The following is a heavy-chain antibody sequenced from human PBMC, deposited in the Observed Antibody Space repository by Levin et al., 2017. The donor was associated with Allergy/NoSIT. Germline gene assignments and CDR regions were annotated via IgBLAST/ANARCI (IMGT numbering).Heavy chain of an antibody. D-gene: IGHD4-17*01. J-gene: IGHJ4*02. V-gene: IGHV4-31*03. CDR1: GGSISSGGYY. Sequence: SETLSLTCTVSGGSISSGGYYWSWIRQHPGTGLEWIGYIYYSGSTYYNPSLKSRVTISVDTSKNQFSLKLSSVTAADTAVYYGARGRYGDQQPAFDYWGQGTLVTVSA. CDR2: IYYSGST. CDR3: ARGRYGDQQPAFDY.